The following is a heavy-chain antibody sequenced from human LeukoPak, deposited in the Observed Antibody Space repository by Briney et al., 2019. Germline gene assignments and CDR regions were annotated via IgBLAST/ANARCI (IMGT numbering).Heavy chain of an antibody. CDR1: GGSISSSSYY. CDR3: ARSRHIAAAYYFDY. CDR2: IYYSGST. J-gene: IGHJ4*02. V-gene: IGHV4-39*01. D-gene: IGHD6-13*01. Sequence: SETLSLTCTVSGGSISSSSYYWGCIRQPPGKGLEWIGSIYYSGSTYYNPSLKSRVTISVDTSKNQFSLKLSSVTAADTAVYYCARSRHIAAAYYFDYWGQGTLVTVSS.